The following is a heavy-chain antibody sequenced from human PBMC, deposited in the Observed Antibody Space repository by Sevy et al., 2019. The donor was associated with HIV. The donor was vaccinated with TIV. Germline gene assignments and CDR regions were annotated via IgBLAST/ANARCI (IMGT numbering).Heavy chain of an antibody. CDR1: GLTFSTYD. J-gene: IGHJ4*02. D-gene: IGHD5-18*01. CDR2: ISYDGNIQ. V-gene: IGHV3-30*18. CDR3: AKDQGGYNYAPGY. Sequence: GESLKISCAASGLTFSTYDMHWVRQAPGKGLEWVAVISYDGNIQYYADSVKGRFTVSRDNSKNTLYLQMNSLRAEDSAVYYCAKDQGGYNYAPGYWGQGTLVTVSS.